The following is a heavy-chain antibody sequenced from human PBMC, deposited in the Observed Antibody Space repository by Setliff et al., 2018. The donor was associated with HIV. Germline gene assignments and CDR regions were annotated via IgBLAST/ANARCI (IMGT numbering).Heavy chain of an antibody. CDR1: GYTFTSYG. CDR2: ISAYNGNT. V-gene: IGHV1-18*01. J-gene: IGHJ6*03. Sequence: ASVKVSCKASGYTFTSYGISWVRQAPGQGLEWMGWISAYNGNTNYAQKLQGRVTMTTDTSTSTAYMELRSLSFDDTAVYYCVRLTADRTNYYYYMDVWGKGTTVTVSS. CDR3: VRLTADRTNYYYYMDV. D-gene: IGHD2-8*01.